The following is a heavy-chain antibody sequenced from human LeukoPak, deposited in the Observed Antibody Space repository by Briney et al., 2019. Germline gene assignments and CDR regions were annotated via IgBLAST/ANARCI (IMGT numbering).Heavy chain of an antibody. Sequence: SETLSLTCAVYGGSFSGYYWSWIRQAPGKGLEWMGEINHSGSTNYNPALERRVTISVDTSKNPFSLKLSSVTAPDTAVYYCARVVKSEYFDYWGQGTLVTVSS. V-gene: IGHV4-34*01. D-gene: IGHD6-6*01. CDR2: INHSGST. CDR3: ARVVKSEYFDY. J-gene: IGHJ4*02. CDR1: GGSFSGYY.